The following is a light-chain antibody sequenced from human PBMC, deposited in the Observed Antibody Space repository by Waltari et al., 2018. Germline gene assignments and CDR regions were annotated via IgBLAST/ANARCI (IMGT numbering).Light chain of an antibody. CDR1: QSLLFSDGNTY. Sequence: DIVMTQTPLSLSVTPGQTASISCKSSQSLLFSDGNTYLFWFLQKPGQPPQLLIYAVSNRFSGVPDRFSGSGSGTEFTLKISRVEAEDVGVYYCMQSVQFPLTFGQGTKVEIK. J-gene: IGKJ1*01. V-gene: IGKV2D-29*01. CDR3: MQSVQFPLT. CDR2: AVS.